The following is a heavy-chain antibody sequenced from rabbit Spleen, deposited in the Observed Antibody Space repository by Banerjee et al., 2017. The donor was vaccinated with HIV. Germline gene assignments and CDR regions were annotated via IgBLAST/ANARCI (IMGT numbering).Heavy chain of an antibody. CDR2: IYTGNNKN. D-gene: IGHD1-1*01. Sequence: QEQLVESGGGLVQPGASLTLTCTASGFSFSSSYDMCWVRQAPGKGLEWIGCIYTGNNKNYYASWAKGRFTISKTSSTTVTLQMTSLTAADTATYFCARNYVNAFDPWGPGTLVTVS. CDR3: ARNYVNAFDP. V-gene: IGHV1S45*01. J-gene: IGHJ2*01. CDR1: GFSFSSSYD.